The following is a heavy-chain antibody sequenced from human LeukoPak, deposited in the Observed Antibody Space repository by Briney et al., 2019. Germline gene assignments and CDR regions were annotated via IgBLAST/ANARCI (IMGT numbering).Heavy chain of an antibody. CDR2: IYYSGST. V-gene: IGHV4-59*01. Sequence: PSETLSLTCTVSGGSISSYYWSWIRQPPGKGLEWIGYIYYSGSTSYNPSLKSRVTISVDTSKKQFSLKLSSVTAADTAFYYCAKPYCGGDCYLYYFDYWGQGTLVTVSS. CDR3: AKPYCGGDCYLYYFDY. D-gene: IGHD2-21*02. CDR1: GGSISSYY. J-gene: IGHJ4*02.